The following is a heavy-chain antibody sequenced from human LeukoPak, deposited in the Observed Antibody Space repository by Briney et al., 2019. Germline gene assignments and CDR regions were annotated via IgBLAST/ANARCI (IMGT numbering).Heavy chain of an antibody. CDR3: ALQLWHAFVI. V-gene: IGHV1-18*01. CDR1: AYTFTSYG. D-gene: IGHD5-18*01. J-gene: IGHJ3*02. CDR2: ISAYYGNT. Sequence: GASVTFSCTASAYTFTSYGISWVRQAPGQGLEWMGWISAYYGNTNYAQKLQGRVTMTTDTSTSTAYMELRSLRSDDTAVYYCALQLWHAFVIWGQRTMVTVSS.